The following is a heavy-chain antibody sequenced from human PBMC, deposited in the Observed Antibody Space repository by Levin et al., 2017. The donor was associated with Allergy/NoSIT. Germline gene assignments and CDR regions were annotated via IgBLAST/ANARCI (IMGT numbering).Heavy chain of an antibody. Sequence: PGGSLRLSCAASEFTFSYYAMHWVRQAPGKGLEWVAVISSDGNNEYYADSVKGRFTVSRDNSKNTLYLQMHSLRPEDTAVYYCAKDILLPKFDWFSGDIDSWGQGTLVTVSS. D-gene: IGHD3-9*01. CDR1: EFTFSYYA. V-gene: IGHV3-30*18. CDR3: AKDILLPKFDWFSGDIDS. CDR2: ISSDGNNE. J-gene: IGHJ4*02.